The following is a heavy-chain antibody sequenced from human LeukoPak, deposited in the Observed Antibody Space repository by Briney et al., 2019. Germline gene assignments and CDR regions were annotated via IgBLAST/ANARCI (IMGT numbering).Heavy chain of an antibody. CDR3: AKAGTIFGVVHFDY. V-gene: IGHV3-23*01. D-gene: IGHD3-3*01. Sequence: GGSLRLSCAASGFTFSSYGMSWVRQAPGKGLEWVSAISDSGGSTNYADSVKGRFTISRDNSKDTLYLQMNSLRAEDTAVYHCAKAGTIFGVVHFDYWGQGTLATVSS. CDR2: ISDSGGST. CDR1: GFTFSSYG. J-gene: IGHJ4*02.